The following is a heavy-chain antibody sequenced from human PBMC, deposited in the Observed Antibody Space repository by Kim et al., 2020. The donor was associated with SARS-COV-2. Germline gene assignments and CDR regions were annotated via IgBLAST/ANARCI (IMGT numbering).Heavy chain of an antibody. Sequence: AQEDQGRFTMTRDTSTSTLYMELSSLTSDDTGVYYCAREVQTGSGCYEYWGQGTLVTVSS. J-gene: IGHJ4*02. D-gene: IGHD3-10*01. V-gene: IGHV1-46*01. CDR3: AREVQTGSGCYEY.